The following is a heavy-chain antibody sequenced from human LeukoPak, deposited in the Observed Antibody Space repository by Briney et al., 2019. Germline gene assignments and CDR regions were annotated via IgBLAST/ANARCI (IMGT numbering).Heavy chain of an antibody. J-gene: IGHJ5*02. Sequence: RGASVKVPCKASGYTFTSYGISWVRQAPGQGLEWMGWISAYNGNTNYAQKLQGRVTMTTDTSTSTAYMELRSLRSDDTAVYYCARIRPLLGYCSGGSCYSEGPANPWGQGTLVTVSS. D-gene: IGHD2-15*01. CDR1: GYTFTSYG. CDR3: ARIRPLLGYCSGGSCYSEGPANP. CDR2: ISAYNGNT. V-gene: IGHV1-18*01.